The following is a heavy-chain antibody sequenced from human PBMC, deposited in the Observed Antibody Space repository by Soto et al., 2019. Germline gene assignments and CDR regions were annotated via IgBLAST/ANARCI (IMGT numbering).Heavy chain of an antibody. J-gene: IGHJ5*02. D-gene: IGHD1-20*01. CDR3: ARREITGHGGWFNP. Sequence: GESLKISCKGSGYSFTSYWIGWVRQMPGKGLEWMGIIYPGDSDTRYSPSFQGQVTISADKSISTAYLLSSSLKASDTAMYYCARREITGHGGWFNPWSQVTLATVSS. V-gene: IGHV5-51*01. CDR2: IYPGDSDT. CDR1: GYSFTSYW.